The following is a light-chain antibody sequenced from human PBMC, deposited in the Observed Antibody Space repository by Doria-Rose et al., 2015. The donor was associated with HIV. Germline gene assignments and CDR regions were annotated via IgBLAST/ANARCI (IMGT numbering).Light chain of an antibody. Sequence: EIVRTQSPAILSMSPGERATLSCRASQSVSSYLAWYQQKPGQAPRLLMYDASNRATGIPARFSGSGSGTDFTLTTSSLEPEDFAVYYCQQRSNWRLTFGGGTKVEIK. CDR2: DAS. CDR3: QQRSNWRLT. J-gene: IGKJ4*01. CDR1: QSVSSY. V-gene: IGKV3-11*01.